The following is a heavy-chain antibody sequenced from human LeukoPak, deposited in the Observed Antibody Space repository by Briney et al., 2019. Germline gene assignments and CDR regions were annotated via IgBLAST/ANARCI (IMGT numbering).Heavy chain of an antibody. CDR1: GFNSGVNFDEFG. J-gene: IGHJ3*01. CDR2: INWDGGST. Sequence: GGSLRLSCAASGFNSGVNFDEFGMNWVRQAPGKGLEWVSGINWDGGSTGYADSVKGRFTISRDNAKNSLYLQMNSLRAEDTALYYCAREEGDGFDVWGQGTMVTVSS. CDR3: AREEGDGFDV. V-gene: IGHV3-20*04.